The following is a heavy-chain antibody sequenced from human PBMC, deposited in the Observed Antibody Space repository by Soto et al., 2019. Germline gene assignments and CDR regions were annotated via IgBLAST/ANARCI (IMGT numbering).Heavy chain of an antibody. J-gene: IGHJ4*02. Sequence: EVQLVESGGGLVQPGRSLRLSCAASGFTFDDYAMHWVRQAPGKGLEWVSGISWNSGSIGYADSVKGRFTISRDNAKNSLYLQMNSLRAEDTALYYCAKDIGHVDTAMGHFDYWGQGTLVTVSS. CDR3: AKDIGHVDTAMGHFDY. D-gene: IGHD5-18*01. CDR1: GFTFDDYA. CDR2: ISWNSGSI. V-gene: IGHV3-9*01.